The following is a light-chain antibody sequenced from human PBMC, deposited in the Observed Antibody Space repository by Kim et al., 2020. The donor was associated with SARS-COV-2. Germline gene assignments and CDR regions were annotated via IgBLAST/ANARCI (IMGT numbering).Light chain of an antibody. J-gene: IGLJ1*01. CDR1: KLGDKY. CDR3: QAWDSSTAYV. Sequence: SSSLPPPPSFSVSPGQTASITCSGDKLGDKYACWYQQKPGQSPVLVIYQDSKRPSGIPERFSGSNSGNTATLTISGTQAMDEADYYCQAWDSSTAYVFGTGTKVTVL. CDR2: QDS. V-gene: IGLV3-1*01.